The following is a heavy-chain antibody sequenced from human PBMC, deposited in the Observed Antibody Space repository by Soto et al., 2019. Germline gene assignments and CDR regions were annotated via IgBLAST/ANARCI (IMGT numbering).Heavy chain of an antibody. J-gene: IGHJ3*02. CDR2: INHSGST. CDR1: GGSFSGYY. CDR3: ARGPLSLGIPIRAFDI. V-gene: IGHV4-34*01. D-gene: IGHD7-27*01. Sequence: SETLSLTCAVYGGSFSGYYWSWIRQPPGKGLEWIGEINHSGSTNYNPSLKSRVTISVDTSKNQFSLKLSSVTAADTAVYDCARGPLSLGIPIRAFDIWGQGTMVTVSS.